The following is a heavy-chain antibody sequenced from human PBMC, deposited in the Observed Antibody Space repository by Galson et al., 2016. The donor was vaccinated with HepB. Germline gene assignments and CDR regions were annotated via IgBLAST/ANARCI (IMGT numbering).Heavy chain of an antibody. V-gene: IGHV4-38-2*02. CDR3: AKYTGTYHFDS. D-gene: IGHD1-26*01. CDR1: GSSLSSGYY. Sequence: ETLSLTCTVSGSSLSSGYYWGWVRQPPGKGLEWIGIIYYSETTFYNPSLKSRVTISLDTSKNQFSLNLRSVTAADTAIYYCAKYTGTYHFDSWGRGTLVTVSS. J-gene: IGHJ4*02. CDR2: IYYSETT.